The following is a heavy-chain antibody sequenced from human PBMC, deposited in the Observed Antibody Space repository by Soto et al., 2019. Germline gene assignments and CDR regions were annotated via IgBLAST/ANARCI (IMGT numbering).Heavy chain of an antibody. Sequence: SVKVSCKASGGTFSSYAISWVRQAPGQGLEWMGGIIPIFGTANYAQKFQGRVTITTDESTSTAYMELSSLRSEDTAVYYCASMVGAIKGYDYWGQGTLVTVSS. D-gene: IGHD1-26*01. CDR2: IIPIFGTA. CDR3: ASMVGAIKGYDY. CDR1: GGTFSSYA. J-gene: IGHJ4*02. V-gene: IGHV1-69*05.